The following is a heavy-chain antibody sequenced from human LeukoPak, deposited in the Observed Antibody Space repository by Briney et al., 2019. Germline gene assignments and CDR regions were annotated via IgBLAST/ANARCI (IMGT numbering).Heavy chain of an antibody. J-gene: IGHJ6*02. V-gene: IGHV3-9*01. Sequence: GGSLRLSCAASGFTFDDYAMHWVRQAPGKGLEWVSGISWNSGSIGYADSVKGRFTISRDNAKNSLYLQMNSLRAEDTALYYCAKGSIPAASYYYYGLDVWGQGTTVTVSS. CDR3: AKGSIPAASYYYYGLDV. CDR1: GFTFDDYA. D-gene: IGHD2-2*01. CDR2: ISWNSGSI.